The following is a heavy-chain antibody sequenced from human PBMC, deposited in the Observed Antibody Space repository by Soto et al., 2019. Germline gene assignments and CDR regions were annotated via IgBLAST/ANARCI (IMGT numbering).Heavy chain of an antibody. J-gene: IGHJ4*02. CDR3: ARVQRDTAMGHFDY. Sequence: QVQLQESDPGLVKPSQTLSLICSVSGGSINSVDYYWAWIRQTPGKGLEWIGYTSYFGTTDYMPSLRRRVTMSVDTSKNQFSLRLSSGTAADTALYYCARVQRDTAMGHFDYWGQGTLVIVSS. CDR2: TSYFGTT. CDR1: GGSINSVDYY. D-gene: IGHD5-18*01. V-gene: IGHV4-30-4*01.